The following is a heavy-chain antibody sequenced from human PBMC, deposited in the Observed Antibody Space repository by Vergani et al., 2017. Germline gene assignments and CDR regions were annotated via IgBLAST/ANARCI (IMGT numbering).Heavy chain of an antibody. J-gene: IGHJ4*02. Sequence: QLQLQESGAGLLKPSETLSLTCAVYGGSFSGYYWSWIRQPPGKGLEWIGEINHSGSTNYNPSLKSRVTISVDTSKNQFSLKLSSVTAADTAVYYCARGTVPAAMDWGQGTLVTVSS. D-gene: IGHD2-2*01. CDR2: INHSGST. CDR1: GGSFSGYY. CDR3: ARGTVPAAMD. V-gene: IGHV4-34*01.